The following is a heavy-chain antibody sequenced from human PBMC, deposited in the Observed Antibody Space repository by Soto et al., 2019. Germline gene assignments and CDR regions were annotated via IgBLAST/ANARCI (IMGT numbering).Heavy chain of an antibody. CDR2: IYSGGST. CDR1: GFTVSSNY. CDR3: AREVGHGWFDP. V-gene: IGHV3-53*04. J-gene: IGHJ5*02. Sequence: EVQRVESGGGLVQPGGSLRLSCAASGFTVSSNYMRWVRQAPGKGLEWVSVIYSGGSTYYADSLNGRFTISRHNSKNTLYLQMNSLRAEDTAVYYCAREVGHGWFDPWGQGTLVTVSS.